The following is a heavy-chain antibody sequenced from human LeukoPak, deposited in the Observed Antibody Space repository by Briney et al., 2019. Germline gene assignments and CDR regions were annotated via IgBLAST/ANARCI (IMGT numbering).Heavy chain of an antibody. Sequence: GRSLGLSCAASGFTFSRYGMHWVRQAPGKGLEWVAVISYDGSNKYYADSVKGRFTISRDNSKNTLYLQMNSLKTEDTAVYYCTKGRYTSGGFDYWGQGTLVTVSS. CDR3: TKGRYTSGGFDY. CDR2: ISYDGSNK. V-gene: IGHV3-30*18. J-gene: IGHJ4*02. CDR1: GFTFSRYG. D-gene: IGHD6-19*01.